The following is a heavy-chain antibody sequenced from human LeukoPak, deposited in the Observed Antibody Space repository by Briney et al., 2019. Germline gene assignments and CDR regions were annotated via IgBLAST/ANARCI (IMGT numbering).Heavy chain of an antibody. V-gene: IGHV4-38-2*01. Sequence: SETLSLTCAVSGYSISSGYYWGWIRQPPGKGLEWIGSIYHSGSTYYNPSLKSRVTISVDTSKNQFSLKLSSVTAADTAVYYCARAYCGGDCYSYYYYMDVWGKGTTVTVSS. CDR3: ARAYCGGDCYSYYYYMDV. CDR2: IYHSGST. CDR1: GYSISSGYY. J-gene: IGHJ6*03. D-gene: IGHD2-21*02.